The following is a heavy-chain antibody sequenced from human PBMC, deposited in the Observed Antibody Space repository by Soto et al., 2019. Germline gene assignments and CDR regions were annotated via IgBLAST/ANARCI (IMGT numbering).Heavy chain of an antibody. CDR3: ARLTYSSSWYNLDY. CDR1: GGSISSYY. CDR2: IYYSGST. D-gene: IGHD6-13*01. V-gene: IGHV4-59*08. J-gene: IGHJ4*02. Sequence: SETLSLTCTVSGGSISSYYWSWIRQPPGKGLEWIGYIYYSGSTNYNPSLKSRVTISVDTSKNQFSLKLSSMTAADTAVYYCARLTYSSSWYNLDYWGQGTLVTVSS.